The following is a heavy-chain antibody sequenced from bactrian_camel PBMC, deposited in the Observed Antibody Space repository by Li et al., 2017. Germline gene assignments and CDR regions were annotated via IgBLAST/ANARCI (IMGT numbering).Heavy chain of an antibody. CDR1: GYTYSGMC. J-gene: IGHJ4*01. CDR2: IDSKGIM. V-gene: IGHV3S53*01. CDR3: AGDPPGPQGCVQLAA. D-gene: IGHD1*01. Sequence: QVQLVESGGGSVQAGGSLRLSCSASGYTYSGMCMAWFRQAPGKERKEVAHIDSKGIMTYAKSVEGRFTISRVNAKNTVSLEMTSLEPEDTAAYYCAGDPPGPQGCVQLAAWGQGTQVTVS.